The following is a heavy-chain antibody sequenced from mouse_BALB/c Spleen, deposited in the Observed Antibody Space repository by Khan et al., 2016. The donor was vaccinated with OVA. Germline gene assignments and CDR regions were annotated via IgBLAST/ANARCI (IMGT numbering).Heavy chain of an antibody. CDR2: ISYSGSA. CDR3: ARRYYYGHRYFDV. J-gene: IGHJ1*01. CDR1: GYSITSDYA. V-gene: IGHV3-2*02. Sequence: VQLKESGPGLVKPSQSLSLTCTVTGYSITSDYAWNWIRQFPGNKLEWMGYISYSGSANYNPSLKSRISITRDTSENQFFLQLNSVTTEDSATXYCARRYYYGHRYFDVWGARTTVTVSS. D-gene: IGHD1-1*01.